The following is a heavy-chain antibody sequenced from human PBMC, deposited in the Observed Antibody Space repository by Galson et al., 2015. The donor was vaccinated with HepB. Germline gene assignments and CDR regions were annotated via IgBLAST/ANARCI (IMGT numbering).Heavy chain of an antibody. CDR1: GFTFSSYS. J-gene: IGHJ3*02. CDR2: ISSSSSTI. CDR3: ARSPLRYYDFWSGPDAFDI. V-gene: IGHV3-48*01. Sequence: SLRLSCAASGFTFSSYSMNWVRQAPGKGLEWVSYISSSSSTIYYADSVKGRFTISRDNAKNSLYLQMNSLRAEDTAVYYCARSPLRYYDFWSGPDAFDIWGQGTMVTVSS. D-gene: IGHD3-3*01.